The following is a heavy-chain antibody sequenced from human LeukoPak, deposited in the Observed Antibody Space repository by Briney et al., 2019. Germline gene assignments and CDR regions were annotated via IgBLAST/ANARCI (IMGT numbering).Heavy chain of an antibody. Sequence: SETLSLTCTVSGGSISSGDYYWSWIRQPPGKGLEWIGYIYYSGSTHYNPSLKSRVTISVDTSKNQFSLKLSSVTAADTAVYYCASSGGSSVTYNWFDPWGRGTLVTVSS. D-gene: IGHD2-15*01. J-gene: IGHJ5*02. V-gene: IGHV4-30-4*01. CDR1: GGSISSGDYY. CDR3: ASSGGSSVTYNWFDP. CDR2: IYYSGST.